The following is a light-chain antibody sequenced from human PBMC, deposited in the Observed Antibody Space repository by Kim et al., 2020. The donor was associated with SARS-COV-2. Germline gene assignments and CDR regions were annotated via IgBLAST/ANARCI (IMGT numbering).Light chain of an antibody. Sequence: ASVGDRVTITCLATQGISNYLDWYQQKAGKAPKLLSYAASTLQSGVPSRFSGGGSGTDFTLTISSLQPEDVATYYCQKNSSAPFTFGPGTKVDIK. CDR3: QKNSSAPFT. CDR1: QGISNY. J-gene: IGKJ3*01. V-gene: IGKV1-27*01. CDR2: AAS.